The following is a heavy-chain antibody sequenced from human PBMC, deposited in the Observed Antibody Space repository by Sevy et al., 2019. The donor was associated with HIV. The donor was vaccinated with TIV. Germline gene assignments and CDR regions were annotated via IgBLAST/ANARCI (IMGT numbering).Heavy chain of an antibody. J-gene: IGHJ4*02. D-gene: IGHD1-26*01. V-gene: IGHV3-74*01. CDR3: IRGTSGTFEH. Sequence: GGSLRLSCEVSGFTFSSDWMHWVRQAPGKGLVWVSRINSDGSRTNYADSVKGRFTISRDSAKNTLFLQMDSLRAEDTAMYYCIRGTSGTFEHWGQGTLVTVSS. CDR2: INSDGSRT. CDR1: GFTFSSDW.